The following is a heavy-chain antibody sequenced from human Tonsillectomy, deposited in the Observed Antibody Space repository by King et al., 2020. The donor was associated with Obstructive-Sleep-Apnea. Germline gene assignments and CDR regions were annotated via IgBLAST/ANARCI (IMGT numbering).Heavy chain of an antibody. CDR2: ISNNSTTK. CDR3: ARGGRGTGIDY. V-gene: IGHV3-48*01. Sequence: VQLVESGGGLVQPGGSLRLSCAASGFTFSSYCLNWVRQARGTGLEWVSPISNNSTTKYSAGSVGGRFTVSSDNAGSSLFLQMNSLRVEDTAVYYCARGGRGTGIDYWGQGTLVTVSS. CDR1: GFTFSSYC. J-gene: IGHJ4*02.